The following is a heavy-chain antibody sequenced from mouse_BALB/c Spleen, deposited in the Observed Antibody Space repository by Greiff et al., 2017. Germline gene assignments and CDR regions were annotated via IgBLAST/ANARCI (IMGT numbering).Heavy chain of an antibody. J-gene: IGHJ2*01. CDR3: ARHGSSFDY. V-gene: IGHV1S130*01. CDR1: GYTFTSSW. D-gene: IGHD1-1*01. CDR2: IHPNSGNT. Sequence: QVHVKQSGSVLVRPGASVKLSCKASGYTFTSSWMHWAKQRPGQGLEWIGEIHPNSGNTNYNEKFKGKATLTVDTSSSTAYVDLSSLTSEDSAVYYCARHGSSFDYWGQGTTLTVSS.